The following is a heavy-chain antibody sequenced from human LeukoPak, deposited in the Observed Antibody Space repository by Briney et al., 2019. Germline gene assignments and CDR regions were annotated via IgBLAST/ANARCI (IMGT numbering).Heavy chain of an antibody. CDR2: IYYSGST. Sequence: SETLSLTCTVSGASISRSDYFWGWIRQPPGKGLEWIGSIYYSGSTYYSPSLKGRVTISVDTSKNQFSLKLNSVTAADTAVFYCARSSEYGDPFNYWGQGTLVTVSS. V-gene: IGHV4-39*01. CDR1: GASISRSDYF. CDR3: ARSSEYGDPFNY. D-gene: IGHD4/OR15-4a*01. J-gene: IGHJ4*02.